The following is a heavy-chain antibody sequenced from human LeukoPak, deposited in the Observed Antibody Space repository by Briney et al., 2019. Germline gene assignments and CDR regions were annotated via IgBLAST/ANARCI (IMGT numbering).Heavy chain of an antibody. J-gene: IGHJ4*02. CDR2: ISWNSGSI. CDR1: GFTVSSNY. V-gene: IGHV3-48*04. Sequence: GGSLRLSCAASGFTVSSNYMSWVRQAPGKGLEWVSGISWNSGSIGYADSVKGRFTISRDNAKNSLYLQMNSLRAEDTAVYYCARGGPFDYWGQGTLVTVSS. CDR3: ARGGPFDY.